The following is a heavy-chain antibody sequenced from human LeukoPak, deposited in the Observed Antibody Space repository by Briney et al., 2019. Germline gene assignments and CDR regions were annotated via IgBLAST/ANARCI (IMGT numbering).Heavy chain of an antibody. CDR3: ARDPRVDYCSSTSCYSR. CDR2: IYYSGST. V-gene: IGHV4-31*03. D-gene: IGHD2-2*02. J-gene: IGHJ4*02. Sequence: SQTLSLTCTVSGGSISSGGYYWSWIRQHPGKGLEWIGYIYYSGSTYYNPSLKSRATISVDTSKNQFSLKLSSVTAADTAVYYCARDPRVDYCSSTSCYSRWGQGTLVTVSS. CDR1: GGSISSGGYY.